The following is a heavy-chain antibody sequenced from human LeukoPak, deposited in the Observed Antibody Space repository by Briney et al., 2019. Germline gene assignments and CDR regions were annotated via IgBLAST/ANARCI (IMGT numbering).Heavy chain of an antibody. CDR1: GYTFTSYD. J-gene: IGHJ6*03. V-gene: IGHV1-8*01. CDR3: ARGYSGYEKGYYYYYMDV. D-gene: IGHD5-12*01. Sequence: ASVKVSCKASGYTFTSYDINWVRQATGQGLEWMGWMNPNSGNTGYAQKFQGRVTMTRNTSISTAYMELSSLRSEDTAVYYCARGYSGYEKGYYYYYMDVWGKGTTVTISS. CDR2: MNPNSGNT.